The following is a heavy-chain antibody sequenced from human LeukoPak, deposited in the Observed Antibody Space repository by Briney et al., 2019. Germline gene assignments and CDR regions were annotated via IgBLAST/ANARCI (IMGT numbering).Heavy chain of an antibody. CDR1: GFTFDDYA. D-gene: IGHD6-13*01. CDR3: AKDTSYSSSSNFDY. CDR2: ISWNSGSI. Sequence: GGSLRLSCVASGFTFDDYAMHWVRQAPGKGLEWVSGISWNSGSIGYADSVKGRFTISRDNAKNSLYLQMNSLRAEDTALYYCAKDTSYSSSSNFDYWGQGTLVTVSS. J-gene: IGHJ4*02. V-gene: IGHV3-9*01.